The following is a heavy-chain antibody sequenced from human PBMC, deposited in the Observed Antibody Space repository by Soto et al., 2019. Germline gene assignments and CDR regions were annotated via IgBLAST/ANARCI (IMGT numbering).Heavy chain of an antibody. D-gene: IGHD3-22*01. V-gene: IGHV5-10-1*01. CDR3: ARNYDSSGYYYRY. CDR2: IDPSDSYT. J-gene: IGHJ4*02. Sequence: PGESLKISCQGSGYSFTSYWISWVRQMPGKGLEWMGRIDPSDSYTNYSPSFQGHVTISADKSISTAYLQWSSLKASDTAMYYCARNYDSSGYYYRYWGQGTLVTVSS. CDR1: GYSFTSYW.